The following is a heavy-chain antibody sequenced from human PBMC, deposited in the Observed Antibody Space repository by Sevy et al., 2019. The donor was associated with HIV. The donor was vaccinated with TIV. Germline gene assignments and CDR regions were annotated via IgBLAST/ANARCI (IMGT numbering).Heavy chain of an antibody. CDR1: GGSISISSYY. CDR3: GRAFRGVAGSYYFDY. CDR2: FYYSEST. D-gene: IGHD3-10*01. J-gene: IGHJ4*02. V-gene: IGHV4-39*01. Sequence: SETLSLTCTVSGGSISISSYYWGWIRQPSGKGLEWIGSFYYSESTYYNPSLKSRVTISVDTSKNQFSLKLSSVTAAATAVYYCGRAFRGVAGSYYFDYWGQGTLVTVSS.